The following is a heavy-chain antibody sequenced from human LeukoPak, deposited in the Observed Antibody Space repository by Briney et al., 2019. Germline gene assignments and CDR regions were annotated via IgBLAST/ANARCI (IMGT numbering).Heavy chain of an antibody. D-gene: IGHD3-22*01. CDR1: GYTFTSYY. CDR2: INPSGGST. Sequence: ASVKVSCKASGYTFTSYYMHWVRQAPGQGLEWMGIINPSGGSTSYAQKFQGRVTMTRDKSTSTVYMELSSLRSEDTAVYYCARDKVQTYYYDSSGYYYTLLAFDYRGQGTLVTVSS. V-gene: IGHV1-46*03. J-gene: IGHJ4*02. CDR3: ARDKVQTYYYDSSGYYYTLLAFDY.